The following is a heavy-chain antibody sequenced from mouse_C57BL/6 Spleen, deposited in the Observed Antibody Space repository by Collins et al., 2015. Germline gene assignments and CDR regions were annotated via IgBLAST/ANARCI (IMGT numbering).Heavy chain of an antibody. CDR3: AIDSPGSAWFAY. Sequence: EVQLQQSGPELVKPGASVKISCKASGYTFTDYYMNWVKQSHGKSLEWIGDINPNNGGTSYNQKFKGKATLTVDKSSSTAYMELRSLTSEDSAVYYCAIDSPGSAWFAYWGQGTLVTVSA. CDR2: INPNNGGT. J-gene: IGHJ3*01. D-gene: IGHD3-2*02. CDR1: GYTFTDYY. V-gene: IGHV1-26*01.